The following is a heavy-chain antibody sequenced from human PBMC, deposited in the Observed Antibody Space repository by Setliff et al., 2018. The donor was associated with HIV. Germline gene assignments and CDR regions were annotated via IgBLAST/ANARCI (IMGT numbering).Heavy chain of an antibody. V-gene: IGHV4-61*09. CDR2: IYTSGNT. J-gene: IGHJ6*03. Sequence: ASETLSLTCTVSGGSISSGSYYWSWIRQPAGKGLEWIGHIYTSGNTNHNPSLKSRVTISVDTSENQFSLRLSSVTAADTAIYYCARGVNSGTYWGYYYYMDVWGKGTTVTV. CDR1: GGSISSGSYY. CDR3: ARGVNSGTYWGYYYYMDV. D-gene: IGHD1-26*01.